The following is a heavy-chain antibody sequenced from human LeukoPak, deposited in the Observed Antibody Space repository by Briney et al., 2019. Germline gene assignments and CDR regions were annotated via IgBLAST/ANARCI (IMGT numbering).Heavy chain of an antibody. V-gene: IGHV4-34*01. D-gene: IGHD3-22*01. CDR3: ARESGSGYYRDFDY. J-gene: IGHJ4*02. CDR1: GGSFSDYY. Sequence: KPSETLSLTCAVYGGSFSDYYWSWIRQPPGKGLEWIGEINHSGSTNYNPSLKSRVTISVDTSKNQFSLKLSSVTAADTAVYYCARESGSGYYRDFDYWGQGTLVTVSS. CDR2: INHSGST.